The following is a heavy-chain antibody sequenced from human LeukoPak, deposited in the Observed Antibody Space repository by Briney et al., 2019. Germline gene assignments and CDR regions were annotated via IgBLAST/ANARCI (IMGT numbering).Heavy chain of an antibody. CDR2: IIPIFGTA. D-gene: IGHD3-10*01. V-gene: IGHV1-69*13. CDR1: GGTFSSYA. Sequence: GASVKVSCKASGGTFSSYAISWVRQAPGQGLEWMGGIIPIFGTANYAQKFQGRVTITADESTSTAYMELSSLRSEDTAVYYCASYYGSGSDPFDYWGQGTLVTVSS. CDR3: ASYYGSGSDPFDY. J-gene: IGHJ4*02.